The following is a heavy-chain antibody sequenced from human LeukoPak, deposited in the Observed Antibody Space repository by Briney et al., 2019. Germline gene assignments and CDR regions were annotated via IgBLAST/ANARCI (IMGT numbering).Heavy chain of an antibody. CDR2: ISSSSSYI. Sequence: PGGSLRLSCAASGFTFSTYSMNWVRQAPGKGLEWVSSISSSSSYIYYADSVKGRFTISRDNAKNSLYLQMNSLRAEDTAVYYCARDQGIPHPPIDYWGQGTVVTVSS. CDR1: GFTFSTYS. CDR3: ARDQGIPHPPIDY. D-gene: IGHD2-21*01. J-gene: IGHJ4*02. V-gene: IGHV3-21*01.